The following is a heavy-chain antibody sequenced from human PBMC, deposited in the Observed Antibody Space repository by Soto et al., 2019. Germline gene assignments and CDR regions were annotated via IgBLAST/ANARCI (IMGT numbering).Heavy chain of an antibody. D-gene: IGHD3-3*01. CDR3: AKTYYDFWSGYYPIDY. CDR2: ISSGSSYI. V-gene: IGHV3-21*01. Sequence: WGSLILSCAASVFTFSIYNMNWVRQAPGKGLDWVSSISSGSSYIFYADSVKGRFTISRDDAKNSLYLQMNSLRAEDTAVYYCAKTYYDFWSGYYPIDYWGQGTLVTVSS. CDR1: VFTFSIYN. J-gene: IGHJ4*02.